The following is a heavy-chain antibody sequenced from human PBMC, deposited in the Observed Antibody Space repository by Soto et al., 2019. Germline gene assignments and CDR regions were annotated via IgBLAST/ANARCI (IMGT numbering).Heavy chain of an antibody. D-gene: IGHD5-18*01. V-gene: IGHV4-59*01. Sequence: PSETLSLTCTVSGGPISSDYWSWIRQPPGKGLEWIGYTYYSGSTNYNPSLTSRVTMSLDTSKNQFSLKLSSVTAADTAVYYCAREALRRGYSYGTFDYWGQGTLVTVSS. CDR2: TYYSGST. CDR3: AREALRRGYSYGTFDY. CDR1: GGPISSDY. J-gene: IGHJ4*02.